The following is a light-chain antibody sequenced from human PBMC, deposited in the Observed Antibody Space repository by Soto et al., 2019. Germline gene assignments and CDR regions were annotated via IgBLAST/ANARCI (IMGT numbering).Light chain of an antibody. CDR2: EGV. Sequence: QSALTQPASVSGSAGQSITITCTGSASNIGGYNLVSWYQHHARKAPKVIIYEGVKRPSGVSNRFSGSKSGTTASLTISGLQAEDEADYYCCSYVGATTYVFGSGTKLTVL. V-gene: IGLV2-23*01. CDR3: CSYVGATTYV. CDR1: ASNIGGYNL. J-gene: IGLJ1*01.